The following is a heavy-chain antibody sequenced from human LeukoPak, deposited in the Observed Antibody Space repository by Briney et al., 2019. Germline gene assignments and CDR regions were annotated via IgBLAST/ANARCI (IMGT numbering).Heavy chain of an antibody. Sequence: PGGSLRLSCAASGFTFSSYWMHWVRQAPGKGLVWVSRINSDGSNTNYADSVKGRFTISRDNAKNTLYLQMNSLRAEDTAVYYCASLSSWSMGDFDYWGQGTLVTVSS. CDR3: ASLSSWSMGDFDY. CDR2: INSDGSNT. V-gene: IGHV3-74*01. J-gene: IGHJ4*02. D-gene: IGHD6-13*01. CDR1: GFTFSSYW.